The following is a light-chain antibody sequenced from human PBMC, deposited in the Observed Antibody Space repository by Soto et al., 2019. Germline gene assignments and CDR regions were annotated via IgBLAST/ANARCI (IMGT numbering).Light chain of an antibody. V-gene: IGKV3-15*01. CDR3: QQYNNRPPWT. CDR2: DVS. CDR1: QSIGGN. J-gene: IGKJ1*01. Sequence: EIVVTQYPAALSVSPGERATLSCRASQSIGGNLAWYQQKPGPAPRLLSYDVSTRATGIPARFSGRGSGTEFTLTISSLQYEDFALYYCQQYNNRPPWTFGQGTKVEIK.